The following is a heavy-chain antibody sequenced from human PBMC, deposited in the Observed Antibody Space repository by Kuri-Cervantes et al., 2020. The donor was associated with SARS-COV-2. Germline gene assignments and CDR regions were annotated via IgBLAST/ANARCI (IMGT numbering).Heavy chain of an antibody. CDR2: ISYDGSNK. D-gene: IGHD2-2*01. V-gene: IGHV3-30*18. CDR3: AKAGEYCSSTSCGEGYYYYGMDV. J-gene: IGHJ6*02. Sequence: GESLKISCAASGFTFSSYAMSWVRQAPGKGPEWVAVISYDGSNKYYADSVKGRFTISRDNSKNTLYLQMNSLRAEDTAVYYRAKAGEYCSSTSCGEGYYYYGMDVWGQGTTVTVSS. CDR1: GFTFSSYA.